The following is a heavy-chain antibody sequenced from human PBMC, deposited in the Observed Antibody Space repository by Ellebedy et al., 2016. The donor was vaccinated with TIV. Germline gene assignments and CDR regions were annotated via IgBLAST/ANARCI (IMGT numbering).Heavy chain of an antibody. J-gene: IGHJ4*02. V-gene: IGHV3-7*01. CDR2: IKQDGSEK. CDR1: GFSLSSYW. Sequence: GGSLRLSYAASGFSLSSYWMHWVRQAPGKGLESVANIKQDGSEKYYVDSVKGRFTISRDNAKNSLYLQMNSLRAEDTAVYSCGRAIGSGSCYWGQGTLVTVSS. CDR3: GRAIGSGSCY. D-gene: IGHD3-10*01.